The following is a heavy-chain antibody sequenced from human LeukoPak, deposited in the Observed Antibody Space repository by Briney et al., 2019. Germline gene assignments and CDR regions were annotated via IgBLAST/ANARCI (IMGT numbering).Heavy chain of an antibody. V-gene: IGHV1-69*13. J-gene: IGHJ4*02. Sequence: ASVKVSCKASGGTFSSYAISWVRQAPGQGLEWMGGIIPIFGTANYAQKFQGRVTITADESTSTAYMELSSLRSEDTAVYYCARGATYYDYVWGSYRYTLFDYWGQGTLVTVSS. CDR1: GGTFSSYA. D-gene: IGHD3-16*02. CDR2: IIPIFGTA. CDR3: ARGATYYDYVWGSYRYTLFDY.